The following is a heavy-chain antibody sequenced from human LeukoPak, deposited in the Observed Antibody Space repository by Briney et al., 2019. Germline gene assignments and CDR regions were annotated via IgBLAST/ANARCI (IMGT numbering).Heavy chain of an antibody. CDR1: GGTFSSYA. CDR3: ATTIGYCSSTSCYTAGWFDP. CDR2: IIPIFGTA. D-gene: IGHD2-2*02. Sequence: SVKVPCKASGGTFSSYAISWVRQAPGQGLEWMGGIIPIFGTANYAQKFQGRVTITADESTSTAYMELSSLRSEDTAVYYCATTIGYCSSTSCYTAGWFDPWGQGTLVTVSS. V-gene: IGHV1-69*13. J-gene: IGHJ5*02.